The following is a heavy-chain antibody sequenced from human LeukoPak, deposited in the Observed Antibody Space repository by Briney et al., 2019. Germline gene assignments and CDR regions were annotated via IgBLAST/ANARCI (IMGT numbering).Heavy chain of an antibody. Sequence: GGSLRLSCADSGFTFSSYWMSWVRQAPGKGLEWVSNIKQDGSEKYYVDSVKGRFTISRDNAKNSLYLQMNSLRAEDTAVYYCAREMVTFDYWGQGTLVTVSS. CDR1: GFTFSSYW. D-gene: IGHD5-18*01. CDR3: AREMVTFDY. V-gene: IGHV3-7*01. J-gene: IGHJ4*02. CDR2: IKQDGSEK.